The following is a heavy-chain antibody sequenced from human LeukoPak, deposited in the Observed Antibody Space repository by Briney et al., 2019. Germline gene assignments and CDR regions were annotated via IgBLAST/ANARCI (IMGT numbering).Heavy chain of an antibody. Sequence: SETLSLTCTVSGGSIGSYYWSWIRQPPGKGLEWIGYIYYSGSTSYNPSLKSRVTISVDTSKNQFSLKLSSVTAADTAVYYCARSLWFGEWWFDPWGQGTLVTVSS. CDR1: GGSIGSYY. V-gene: IGHV4-59*01. J-gene: IGHJ5*02. CDR2: IYYSGST. CDR3: ARSLWFGEWWFDP. D-gene: IGHD3-10*01.